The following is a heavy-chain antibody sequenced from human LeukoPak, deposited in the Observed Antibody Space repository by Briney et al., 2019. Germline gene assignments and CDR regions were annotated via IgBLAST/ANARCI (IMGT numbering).Heavy chain of an antibody. J-gene: IGHJ5*02. V-gene: IGHV3-7*01. CDR1: GFTFSSYW. D-gene: IGHD2-2*01. CDR3: AREGCSSTSCFDPRLNWFDP. Sequence: GGSLRLSCAASGFTFSSYWMSWVRQAPGKGLEWVANIKQDGSEKYYVDSVKGRFTISRDNAKNSLYLQMNSLRAEDTAVYYCAREGCSSTSCFDPRLNWFDPWGQGTLVTVSS. CDR2: IKQDGSEK.